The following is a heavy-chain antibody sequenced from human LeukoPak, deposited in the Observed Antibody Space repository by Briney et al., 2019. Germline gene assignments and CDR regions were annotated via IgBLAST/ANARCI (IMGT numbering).Heavy chain of an antibody. CDR1: GGSFSGYY. CDR3: ARVQATGAFDI. CDR2: INHSGST. J-gene: IGHJ3*02. D-gene: IGHD1-14*01. Sequence: PSETLSLTCAVYGGSFSGYYWSWIRQPPGKGLEWIGEINHSGSTNYNPSLKSRVTISVDTSKNQFSLKLSSVTAADTAVYYCARVQATGAFDIWGQGTMVTVSS. V-gene: IGHV4-34*01.